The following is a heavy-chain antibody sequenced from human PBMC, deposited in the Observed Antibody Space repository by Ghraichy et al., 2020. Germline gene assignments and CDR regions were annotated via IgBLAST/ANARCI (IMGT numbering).Heavy chain of an antibody. D-gene: IGHD3-3*01. CDR2: IVVGSGNT. CDR1: GFTFTSSA. V-gene: IGHV1-58*02. CDR3: AATYYDFWSGYPSMDV. J-gene: IGHJ6*02. Sequence: SVKVSCKASGFTFTSSAMQWVRQARGQRLEWIGWIVVGSGNTNYAQKFQERVTITRDMSTSTAYMELSSLRSEDTAVYYCAATYYDFWSGYPSMDVWGQGTTVTVSS.